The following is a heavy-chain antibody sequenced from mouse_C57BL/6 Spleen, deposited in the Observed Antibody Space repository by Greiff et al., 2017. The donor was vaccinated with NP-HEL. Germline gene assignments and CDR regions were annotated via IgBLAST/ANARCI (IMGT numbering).Heavy chain of an antibody. CDR3: AKNGGIWPITTGVATRAMDY. Sequence: QVQLQQSGPGLVQPSQSLSITCTVSGFSLTSYGVHWVRQSPGKGLEWLGVIWRGGSTDYNAAFMSRLSITKDNSKSQVFFKMNSLQADDTAIYYCAKNGGIWPITTGVATRAMDYWGQGTSVTVSS. CDR1: GFSLTSYG. D-gene: IGHD1-1*01. J-gene: IGHJ4*01. CDR2: IWRGGST. V-gene: IGHV2-5*01.